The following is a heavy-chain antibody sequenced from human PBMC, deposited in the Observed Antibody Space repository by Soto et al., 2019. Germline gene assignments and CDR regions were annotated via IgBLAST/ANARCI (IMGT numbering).Heavy chain of an antibody. CDR2: IKQDGSNK. Sequence: GGSLRLSCAASGFIFGNFWMSWVRQAPGKGLEWVANIKQDGSNKYYADSVKGRFTISRDNSKNTLYLQMNSLRAEDTAVYYCARGYGSSSWYYYYYGMDVWGQGTTVTSP. D-gene: IGHD6-13*01. J-gene: IGHJ6*02. CDR1: GFIFGNFW. CDR3: ARGYGSSSWYYYYYGMDV. V-gene: IGHV3-7*01.